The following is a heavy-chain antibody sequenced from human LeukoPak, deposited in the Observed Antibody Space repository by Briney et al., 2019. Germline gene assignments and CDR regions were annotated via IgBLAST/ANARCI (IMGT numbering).Heavy chain of an antibody. Sequence: GGSLRLPCTASGFTFSNYWTIGARQARGKGWEWVSIIRQEGKQKYSVDSVRGRFPISRDNARPSLYLQMDSLRAEDTAVYHCARVKYYGSGSYYPTFDYWGQGTLVTVSS. J-gene: IGHJ4*02. CDR1: GFTFSNYW. CDR3: ARVKYYGSGSYYPTFDY. CDR2: IRQEGKQK. D-gene: IGHD3-10*01. V-gene: IGHV3-7*03.